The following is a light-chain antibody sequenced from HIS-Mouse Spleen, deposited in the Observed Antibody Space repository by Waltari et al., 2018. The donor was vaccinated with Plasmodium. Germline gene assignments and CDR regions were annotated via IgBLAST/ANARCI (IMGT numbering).Light chain of an antibody. CDR1: QSVSSN. CDR2: GVS. V-gene: IGKV3-15*01. J-gene: IGKJ1*01. CDR3: QQYNNWPAWT. Sequence: EIVMTQSPATLSVSPGERATLSCRASQSVSSNLAWYQQKPGQAPRLLIYGVSTRATGIPASFSGSGSGTEFTLTISSLQSEDFAVYYCQQYNNWPAWTFGQGTKVEIK.